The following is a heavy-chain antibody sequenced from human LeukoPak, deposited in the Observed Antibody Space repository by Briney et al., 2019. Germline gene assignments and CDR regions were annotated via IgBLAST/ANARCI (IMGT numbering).Heavy chain of an antibody. CDR2: IYYSGSS. V-gene: IGHV4-61*01. CDR3: ARAVQSYNWFDP. CDR1: GGSVSSSSYY. Sequence: SETLSLTCTVSGGSVSSSSYYWSWIRQPPGKGLEWIGYIYYSGSSNYNPSLKSRVTISVDTSKNQFSLMLSSVTAADTAVYYCARAVQSYNWFDPWGQGTLVTVSS. J-gene: IGHJ5*02. D-gene: IGHD6-19*01.